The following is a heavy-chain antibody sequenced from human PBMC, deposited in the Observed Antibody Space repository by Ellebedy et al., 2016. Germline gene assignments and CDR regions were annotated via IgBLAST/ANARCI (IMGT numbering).Heavy chain of an antibody. CDR2: ISSSSSTI. CDR1: GFTFSSYS. V-gene: IGHV3-48*02. J-gene: IGHJ3*02. D-gene: IGHD1-26*01. CDR3: ARGGNKWESPEAFDI. Sequence: GGSLRLXCAASGFTFSSYSMNWVRQAPGKGLEWVSYISSSSSTIYYADSVKGRFTISRDNAKNSLYLQMNSLRDEDTAVYYCARGGNKWESPEAFDIWGQGTMVTVSS.